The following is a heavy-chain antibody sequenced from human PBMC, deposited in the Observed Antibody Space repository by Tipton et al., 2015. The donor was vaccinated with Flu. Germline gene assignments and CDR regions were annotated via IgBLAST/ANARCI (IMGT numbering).Heavy chain of an antibody. V-gene: IGHV3-7*01. J-gene: IGHJ4*02. CDR3: AALPWWDKAPGD. CDR1: GFTFNTYW. CDR2: INPDGTET. Sequence: GSLRLSCEGSGFTFNTYWMIWVRQAPEKGLEWVAIINPDGTETRFVGSVKGRFTVSRDNAETTLYLDMDKMTDGDTGVYYCAALPWWDKAPGDWGRGTVVTVSS. D-gene: IGHD2-15*01.